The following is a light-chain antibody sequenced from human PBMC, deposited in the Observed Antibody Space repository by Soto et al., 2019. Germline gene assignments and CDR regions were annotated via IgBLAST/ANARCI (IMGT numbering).Light chain of an antibody. J-gene: IGKJ4*01. Sequence: DIVMTQAPVSLSVTPGEPASISCRSSQSLLHRNGNYYLNWFLQKPGQSPQLLIYLGSNRASGVPDRFSGSALDTYFTLKISRVEVEDGGVYYCMQGLQTPLTFAGGTKLEIQ. CDR2: LGS. V-gene: IGKV2-28*01. CDR3: MQGLQTPLT. CDR1: QSLLHRNGNYY.